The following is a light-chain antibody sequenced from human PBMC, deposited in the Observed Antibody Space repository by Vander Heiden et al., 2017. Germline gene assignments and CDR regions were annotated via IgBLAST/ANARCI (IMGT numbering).Light chain of an antibody. CDR1: QSILYSSNSKNY. V-gene: IGKV4-1*01. CDR2: WAS. J-gene: IGKJ4*01. Sequence: DIVMTQSPDSLAVSLGERATINCKSSQSILYSSNSKNYIAWYRQKPGQPPKLLIYWASTRESGVPDRFSGSGSGTDFTLTISSLQAEDVAVYYCQQYYTTPLTFGGGTKVEI. CDR3: QQYYTTPLT.